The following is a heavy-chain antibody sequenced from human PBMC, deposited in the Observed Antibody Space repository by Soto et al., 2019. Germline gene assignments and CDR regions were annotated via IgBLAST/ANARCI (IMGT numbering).Heavy chain of an antibody. CDR2: IIPILGIA. V-gene: IGHV1-69*08. J-gene: IGHJ4*02. CDR3: ARDGYCSGGSCTTWGY. Sequence: QVQLVQSGAEVKKPGSSVKVSRKASGGTFSSYTISWVRQAPGQGLEWMGRIIPILGIANYAQKFQGRVTITADKSTSTAYMELSSLRSEDTAVYYCARDGYCSGGSCTTWGYWGQGTLVTVSS. D-gene: IGHD2-15*01. CDR1: GGTFSSYT.